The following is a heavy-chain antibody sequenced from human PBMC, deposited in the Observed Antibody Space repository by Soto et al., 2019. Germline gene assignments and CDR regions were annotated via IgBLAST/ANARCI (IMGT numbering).Heavy chain of an antibody. D-gene: IGHD3-3*01. CDR2: ISWDGGST. CDR3: AKGITIFGVVTD. J-gene: IGHJ4*01. CDR1: GFTFDDYT. V-gene: IGHV3-43*01. Sequence: EVQLVESGGVVVQPGGSLRLSCAASGFTFDDYTMHWVRQAPGKGLEWVSLISWDGGSTYYADSVKGRFTISRDNSKNSLYLQMNSLRSEDTALYYCAKGITIFGVVTDWGHGTLVTVSS.